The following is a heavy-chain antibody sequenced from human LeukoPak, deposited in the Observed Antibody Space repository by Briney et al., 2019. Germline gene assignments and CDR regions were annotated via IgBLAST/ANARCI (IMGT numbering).Heavy chain of an antibody. CDR1: GFTFSSSA. D-gene: IGHD5-18*01. Sequence: PGGSLRLSCAASGFTFSSSAMSWVRQAPGKGLEWVSSISGSGGSTYYADSVKGRLTISRDNSKNTLYLQMDSLRAEDTAVYYCAKQGIQLWLPYYWGQGTLLTVSS. J-gene: IGHJ4*02. CDR2: ISGSGGST. V-gene: IGHV3-23*01. CDR3: AKQGIQLWLPYY.